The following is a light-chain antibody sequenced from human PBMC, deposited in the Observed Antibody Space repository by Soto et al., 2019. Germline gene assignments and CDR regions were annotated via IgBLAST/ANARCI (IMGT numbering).Light chain of an antibody. V-gene: IGKV3-15*01. CDR1: QSISNY. CDR3: QQYDDWPS. Sequence: IVLTQSPATLSLSPGERTTLSCRASQSISNYLAWYQQKPGQTPRLLIFGAYTRASGIPGRFSGSGSGTEFTLTISSLQSEDFAVYYCQQYDDWPSFGQGTKVDIK. J-gene: IGKJ1*01. CDR2: GAY.